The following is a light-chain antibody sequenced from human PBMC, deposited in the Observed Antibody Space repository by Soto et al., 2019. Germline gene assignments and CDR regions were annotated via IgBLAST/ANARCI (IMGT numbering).Light chain of an antibody. J-gene: IGLJ3*02. Sequence: QSVLTQPPSVSAAPGQKVTISCSGSSSNIGNDYVSWFQQFPGAAPKLLIYYSHKRHSGVPDRFSGSTSGTSATLGITGLQTGDEAVYYCGSWDSSLTAGVFGGGTKVTVL. CDR2: YSH. CDR1: SSNIGNDY. V-gene: IGLV1-51*01. CDR3: GSWDSSLTAGV.